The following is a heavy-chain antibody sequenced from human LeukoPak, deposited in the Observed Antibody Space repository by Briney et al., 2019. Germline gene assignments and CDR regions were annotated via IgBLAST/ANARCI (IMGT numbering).Heavy chain of an antibody. J-gene: IGHJ4*02. V-gene: IGHV4-59*02. CDR3: ARDSRDGYNQFDY. Sequence: SETLSLTCTVSGGSVSSYYWSWIRQPPGKGLEWIGYIYYSGSTNYNPSLKSRVTISVDTSKNQFSLKLSSVTAADTAVYYCARDSRDGYNQFDYWGQGTLVTVSS. CDR2: IYYSGST. CDR1: GGSVSSYY. D-gene: IGHD5-24*01.